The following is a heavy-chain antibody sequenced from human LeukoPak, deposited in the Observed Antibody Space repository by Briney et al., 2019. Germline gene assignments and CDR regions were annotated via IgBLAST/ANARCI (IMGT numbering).Heavy chain of an antibody. V-gene: IGHV3-9*01. Sequence: GGALRLSCAASGFTFDDYAMHGVRQAPGKGLEWVSGSSWNSGSIGYADSVKGRFTISRENAKNSLYLQVNSLRAEDTAVYYCARDNSSTGGTRGGYYWGQGTLVPVSS. CDR2: SSWNSGSI. J-gene: IGHJ4*02. CDR3: ARDNSSTGGTRGGYY. D-gene: IGHD2-2*01. CDR1: GFTFDDYA.